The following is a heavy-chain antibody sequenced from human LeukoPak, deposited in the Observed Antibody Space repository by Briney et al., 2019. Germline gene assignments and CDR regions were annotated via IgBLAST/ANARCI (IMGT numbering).Heavy chain of an antibody. Sequence: ASVKVSCKASGFTFTAFYMHWVRQAPGRGLEWMAWINLSSGGTNYAQKFRGRVTMTRDSSISTAYMELTSLRSDDTAIYYCVTSTGYFNAWGAFDIWGQGTMVTVSS. D-gene: IGHD2-15*01. CDR2: INLSSGGT. V-gene: IGHV1-2*02. CDR3: VTSTGYFNAWGAFDI. CDR1: GFTFTAFY. J-gene: IGHJ3*02.